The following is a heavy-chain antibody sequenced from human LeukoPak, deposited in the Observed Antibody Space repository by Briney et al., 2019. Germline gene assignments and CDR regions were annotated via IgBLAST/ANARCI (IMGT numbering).Heavy chain of an antibody. D-gene: IGHD5-12*01. Sequence: GSLRLSCAASGFTFSNYGMHWVRQAPGKGLERVAVIAYDGSNEYYAEFVKGRFTISRDNSKNSLYLQMNSLRAEDTGVYYCARRGNSGNWEYFDYWGQGALVTVSS. CDR1: GFTFSNYG. CDR3: ARRGNSGNWEYFDY. V-gene: IGHV3-30*03. CDR2: IAYDGSNE. J-gene: IGHJ4*02.